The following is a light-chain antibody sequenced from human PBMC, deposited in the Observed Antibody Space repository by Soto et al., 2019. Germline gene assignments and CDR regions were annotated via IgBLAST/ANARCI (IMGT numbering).Light chain of an antibody. CDR2: RVS. CDR3: MQGPHCPPWT. Sequence: DVVMTQSPLSLSVTLGQPASISCRSSQSLVYSDGNTYLHWFRQRPGQPPRRLIHRVSNRDSGVPARFSGRGSGTDFALKISRGEAEDVGVHYCMQGPHCPPWTCGQGTKVEI. V-gene: IGKV2-30*01. CDR1: QSLVYSDGNTY. J-gene: IGKJ1*01.